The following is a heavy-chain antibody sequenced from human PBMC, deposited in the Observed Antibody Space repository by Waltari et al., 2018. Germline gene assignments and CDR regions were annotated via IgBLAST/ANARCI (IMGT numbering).Heavy chain of an antibody. CDR1: GYTLTELS. V-gene: IGHV1-24*01. CDR3: ATDPDCSGGSCYSLGMATSY. CDR2: LDPEDGET. J-gene: IGHJ4*02. Sequence: QVQLVQSGAEVKKPGASVKVSCKVSGYTLTELSMHWVRQAPGKGLEWMGGLDPEDGETIYAQKCQGRVTMTEDTATDTAYMELSSLRSEDTAVYYCATDPDCSGGSCYSLGMATSYWGQGTLVTVSS. D-gene: IGHD2-15*01.